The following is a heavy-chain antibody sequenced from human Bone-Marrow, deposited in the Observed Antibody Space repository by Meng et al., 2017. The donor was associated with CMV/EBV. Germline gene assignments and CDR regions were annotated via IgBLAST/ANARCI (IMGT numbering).Heavy chain of an antibody. CDR2: LSFDGSNK. CDR1: FPFRRYA. D-gene: IGHD6-13*01. V-gene: IGHV3-30*17. CDR3: ASGYSSSWYPYQNWFDP. Sequence: FPFRRYAMHWVRHAPGKGLASVAVLSFDGSNKYSADSVTCRFTLSRDNSTNTLYLQMNSLRAEATAVYYCASGYSSSWYPYQNWFDPWGQGTLVTVSS. J-gene: IGHJ5*02.